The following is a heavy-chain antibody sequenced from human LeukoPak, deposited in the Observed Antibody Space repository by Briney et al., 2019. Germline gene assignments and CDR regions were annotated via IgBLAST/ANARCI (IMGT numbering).Heavy chain of an antibody. D-gene: IGHD6-25*01. CDR2: FDPEDGET. V-gene: IGHV1-24*01. CDR3: ATPLSGRATGDFDY. Sequence: GASVKVSCKVSGYNLTELSMHWVRQAPGKGLEWMGGFDPEDGETIYAQKFQGRVTMTEDTSTDTAYMELSSLRSEDTAVYYCATPLSGRATGDFDYWGQGTLVTVSS. J-gene: IGHJ4*02. CDR1: GYNLTELS.